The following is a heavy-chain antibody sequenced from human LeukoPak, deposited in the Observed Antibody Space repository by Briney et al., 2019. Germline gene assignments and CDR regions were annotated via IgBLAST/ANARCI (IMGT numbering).Heavy chain of an antibody. D-gene: IGHD2-2*01. CDR3: AKDGTYCSSTSCPGAYYYYCGMDV. V-gene: IGHV3-23*01. CDR2: ISGSGGST. J-gene: IGHJ6*02. CDR1: GFTFSSYA. Sequence: GGSLRLSCAASGFTFSSYAMSWVRQAPGKGLEWVSAISGSGGSTYYADSVKGRFTISRDNSKNTLYLQMNSLRAEDTAVYYCAKDGTYCSSTSCPGAYYYYCGMDVWGQGTTVTVSS.